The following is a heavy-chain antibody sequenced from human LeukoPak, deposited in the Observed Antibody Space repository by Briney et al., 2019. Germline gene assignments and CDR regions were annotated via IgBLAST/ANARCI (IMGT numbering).Heavy chain of an antibody. D-gene: IGHD5-12*01. CDR2: INWNSGSI. CDR3: AKSSSYSGYKGDFDY. J-gene: IGHJ4*02. Sequence: GRSLRLSCAASGFTFDDYAMHWVRQAPGKGLEWVSGINWNSGSIGYADSVKGRFSISRDNAKNSLYLQMNSLRAEDTALYYCAKSSSYSGYKGDFDYWGQGTLVTVSS. CDR1: GFTFDDYA. V-gene: IGHV3-9*01.